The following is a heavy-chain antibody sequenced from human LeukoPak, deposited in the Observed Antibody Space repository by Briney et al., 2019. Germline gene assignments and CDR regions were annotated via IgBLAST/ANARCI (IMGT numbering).Heavy chain of an antibody. Sequence: GGSLRLSCAASGFTFSRYSMNWVRQAPGKGLEWVSSISSSGTYLYYADSVKGRFTISRDNAKNSLSLQMNSLRVEDTAVYYCVRDPSEASHPYYFDYWGQGTLVTVSS. V-gene: IGHV3-21*01. D-gene: IGHD2-2*01. CDR3: VRDPSEASHPYYFDY. J-gene: IGHJ4*02. CDR2: ISSSGTYL. CDR1: GFTFSRYS.